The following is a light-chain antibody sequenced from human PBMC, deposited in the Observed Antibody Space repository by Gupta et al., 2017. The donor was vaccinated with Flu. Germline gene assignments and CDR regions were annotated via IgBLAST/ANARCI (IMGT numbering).Light chain of an antibody. CDR1: SWGNEY. CDR3: QSAETPSNSYV. V-gene: IGLV3-25*03. Sequence: KTITTPCTCGSWGNEYVYWLPPTPGQPPNLLIYKVSRRHSGIPARFSASNSATTATVTTTGVQAEDEADYYCQSAETPSNSYVFGPGTKVTVL. J-gene: IGLJ1*01. CDR2: KVS.